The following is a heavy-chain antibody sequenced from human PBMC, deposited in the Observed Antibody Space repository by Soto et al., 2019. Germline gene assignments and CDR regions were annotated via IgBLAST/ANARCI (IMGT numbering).Heavy chain of an antibody. J-gene: IGHJ4*02. D-gene: IGHD3-10*01. CDR2: ISWNSDNI. CDR3: AKDADIRGLIPYYLDY. Sequence: EVQLVESGGGLVQPGRSLRLSCAASGFTFGDYAMHWVRQAPGKGLEWVSSISWNSDNIVYADSVKGRFTISRDNAKNSLFLQMNSLRAEDTALYYCAKDADIRGLIPYYLDYWGQGTPVTVSS. V-gene: IGHV3-9*01. CDR1: GFTFGDYA.